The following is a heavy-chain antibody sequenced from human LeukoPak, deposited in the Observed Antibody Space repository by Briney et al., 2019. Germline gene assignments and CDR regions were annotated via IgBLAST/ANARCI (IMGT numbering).Heavy chain of an antibody. CDR2: ISGSGGST. CDR3: AKDIGPPGGVGNSRAFDI. Sequence: TGGSLRLSCAASGFTFSSYAMSWVRQAPGKGLEWVSAISGSGGSTYYADSVKGRFTISRDNSKNTLYLQMNSLRAEDTAVYYCAKDIGPPGGVGNSRAFDIWGQGTMVTVSS. J-gene: IGHJ3*02. D-gene: IGHD4-23*01. CDR1: GFTFSSYA. V-gene: IGHV3-23*01.